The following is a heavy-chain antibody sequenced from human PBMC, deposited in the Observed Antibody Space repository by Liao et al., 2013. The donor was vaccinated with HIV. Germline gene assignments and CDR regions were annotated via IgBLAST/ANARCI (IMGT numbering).Heavy chain of an antibody. Sequence: QVHLHQWGAGLLKPSETLSLTCAVYGGSFSGSHWSWIRQPPGKGLEWIGEINHSGTTNYSPSLESRVAISLDTSKNQFSLTLNSVTAADTAVYYCARGDRRITIFGASPPPDAFDIWGQGSVVTVSS. J-gene: IGHJ3*02. CDR1: GGSFSGSH. CDR3: ARGDRRITIFGASPPPDAFDI. V-gene: IGHV4-34*01. CDR2: INHSGTT. D-gene: IGHD3-3*01.